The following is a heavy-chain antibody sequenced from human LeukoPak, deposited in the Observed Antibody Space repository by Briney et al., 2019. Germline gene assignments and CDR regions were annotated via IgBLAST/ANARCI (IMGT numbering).Heavy chain of an antibody. D-gene: IGHD7-27*01. J-gene: IGHJ3*02. CDR2: INPNSGGT. Sequence: WASVKVSCKASGYTFTGYYMHWVRQAPGQGLEWMGWINPNSGGTNYAQKFQGRVTMTRDTSISTAYMELSRLRSDDTAVYYCARGSLGIVTTAFDIWGQGTMVTVSS. V-gene: IGHV1-2*02. CDR3: ARGSLGIVTTAFDI. CDR1: GYTFTGYY.